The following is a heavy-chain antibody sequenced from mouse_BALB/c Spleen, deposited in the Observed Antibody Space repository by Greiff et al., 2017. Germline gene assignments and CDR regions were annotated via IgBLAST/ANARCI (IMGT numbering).Heavy chain of an antibody. CDR1: GFSLTSYG. V-gene: IGHV2-2*02. CDR3: ASLLLRLPFAY. Sequence: VQLKQSGPGLVQPSQSLSITCTVSGFSLTSYGVHWVRQSPGKGLEWLGVIWSGGSTDYNAAFISRLSISKDNSKSQVFFKMNSLQANDTAIYYCASLLLRLPFAYWGQGTLVTVSA. J-gene: IGHJ3*01. CDR2: IWSGGST. D-gene: IGHD1-2*01.